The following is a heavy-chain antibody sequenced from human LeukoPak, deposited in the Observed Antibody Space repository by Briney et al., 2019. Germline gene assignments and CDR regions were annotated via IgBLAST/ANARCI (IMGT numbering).Heavy chain of an antibody. Sequence: PGGSLRLSCAASGFTFSSYWMSWVRQAPGKGLEWVANIKQDGSEKYYVDSVKGRFTISRDNAKNSLYLQMNSLRAEDTAVYYCARGDIVVVPAAMSWFDPWGQGTLVTVSS. J-gene: IGHJ5*02. V-gene: IGHV3-7*04. CDR3: ARGDIVVVPAAMSWFDP. D-gene: IGHD2-2*01. CDR2: IKQDGSEK. CDR1: GFTFSSYW.